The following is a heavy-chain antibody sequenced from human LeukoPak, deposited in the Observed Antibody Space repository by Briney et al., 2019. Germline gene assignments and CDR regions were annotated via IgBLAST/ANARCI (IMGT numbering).Heavy chain of an antibody. CDR2: IYSSGST. J-gene: IGHJ4*02. Sequence: GGSLRLSCAASGFTVSSNYMSWVRQAPGKGPEWVSLIYSSGSTYYTDSVKGRFTISRDNSQNTLYLQMNSLSAEDTAVYYCARTFLSGDGYKVGYFDYWGQGTLVTVSS. D-gene: IGHD5-24*01. V-gene: IGHV3-53*01. CDR3: ARTFLSGDGYKVGYFDY. CDR1: GFTVSSNY.